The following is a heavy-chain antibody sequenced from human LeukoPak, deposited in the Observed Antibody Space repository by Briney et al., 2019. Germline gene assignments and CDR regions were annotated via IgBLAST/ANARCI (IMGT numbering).Heavy chain of an antibody. V-gene: IGHV4-59*01. CDR1: GGSISSYY. D-gene: IGHD6-13*01. J-gene: IGHJ4*02. CDR3: ARGGSTPFYSSSWYWVDY. Sequence: SETLSLTCTVAGGSISSYYCGCVRQPPGNGRGWMGYIYYGVSTNYNPSLKSPVTISVDTSKNQFSLKLSSVTAADTAVYYCARGGSTPFYSSSWYWVDYWGQGTLVTVSS. CDR2: IYYGVST.